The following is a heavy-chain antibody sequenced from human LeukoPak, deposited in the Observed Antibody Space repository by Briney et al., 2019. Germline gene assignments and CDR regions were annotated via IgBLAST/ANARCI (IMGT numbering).Heavy chain of an antibody. D-gene: IGHD4-11*01. Sequence: GASVKVSCKSSGYTFTSYDINWVRQAPGQGLEWMGWMKPNNGDTGYAQKFQGRVTMTRHTAIHPAYLELHRLTSEDTAVYFCARGPPEKTYSDYWGQGTLVTVSS. CDR3: ARGPPEKTYSDY. CDR2: MKPNNGDT. CDR1: GYTFTSYD. V-gene: IGHV1-8*01. J-gene: IGHJ4*02.